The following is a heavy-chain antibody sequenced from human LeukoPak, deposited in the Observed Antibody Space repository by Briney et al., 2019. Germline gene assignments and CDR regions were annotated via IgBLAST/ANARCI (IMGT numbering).Heavy chain of an antibody. D-gene: IGHD6-19*01. CDR1: GFSFSDYY. CDR2: ISSGRSYT. CDR3: AKGMGLAHYYFYGMDV. V-gene: IGHV3-11*05. Sequence: GGSLRLSCAASGFSFSDYYMSWIRQAPGKGLEWVSYISSGRSYTHYADSVKGRFTISRDNAKSSLYLQMTSLRAEDAAIYYCAKGMGLAHYYFYGMDVWGQGTTVTVSS. J-gene: IGHJ6*02.